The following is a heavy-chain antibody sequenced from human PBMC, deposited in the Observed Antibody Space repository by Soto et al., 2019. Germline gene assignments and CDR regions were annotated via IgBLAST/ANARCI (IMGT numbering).Heavy chain of an antibody. V-gene: IGHV3-23*01. CDR3: ARDFGYNYGYDAFDI. D-gene: IGHD5-18*01. J-gene: IGHJ3*02. CDR2: ISGSGGST. Sequence: EVQLLESGGGSVQPGGSLRLSCAASGFTFSSYAMSWVRQAPGKGLEWVSGISGSGGSTYYVDSVKGRFTISRDNSKNTLYLQMNSQRAEDTAVYYCARDFGYNYGYDAFDIWGQGTMVTVSS. CDR1: GFTFSSYA.